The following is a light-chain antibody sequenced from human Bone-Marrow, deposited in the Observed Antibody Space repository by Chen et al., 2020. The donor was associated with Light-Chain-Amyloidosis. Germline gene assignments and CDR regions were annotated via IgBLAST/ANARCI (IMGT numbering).Light chain of an antibody. CDR1: SSDVGGYNY. Sequence: QSALTQPASVSGSPEESITISCIGTSSDVGGYNYVSWYQQHPGKAPKLIIYEVSHRPSGVPNRFSGSKSGNTASLTISGLQPEDEADYYCSSFTSLNTLVFGGGTKLTVL. CDR2: EVS. CDR3: SSFTSLNTLV. J-gene: IGLJ3*02. V-gene: IGLV2-14*01.